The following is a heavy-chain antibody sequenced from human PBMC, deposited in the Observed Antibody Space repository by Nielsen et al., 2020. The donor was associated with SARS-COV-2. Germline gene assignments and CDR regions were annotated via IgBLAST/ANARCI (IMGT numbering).Heavy chain of an antibody. Sequence: SETLSLTCTVSGGSISSSSYYWGWIRQPPGKGLEWIGSIYYSGSTYYNPSLKSRVTISVDTSKNQFSLKLSSVTAADTAVYYCARFASTGTSFDYWGQGTLVTVSS. CDR1: GGSISSSSYY. V-gene: IGHV4-39*01. D-gene: IGHD1-1*01. CDR3: ARFASTGTSFDY. CDR2: IYYSGST. J-gene: IGHJ4*02.